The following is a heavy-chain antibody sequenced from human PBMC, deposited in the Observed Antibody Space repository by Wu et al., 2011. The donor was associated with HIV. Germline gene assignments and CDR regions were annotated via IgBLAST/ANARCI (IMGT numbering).Heavy chain of an antibody. CDR3: AKDQRGGGTSGFFYHYAMDV. J-gene: IGHJ6*02. D-gene: IGHD1-26*01. CDR2: FVPSFRAA. Sequence: QVRLVQSGAEVKEPGSSVKISCKASGGTFSNSAISWVRQAPGQGLEWAGGFVPSFRAATYTQRFEGRVTITTDASSTTTYMELRGLRSDGTAIYYCAKDQRGGGTSGFFYHYAMDVWGPGTTVIVSS. CDR1: GGTFSNSA. V-gene: IGHV1-69*05.